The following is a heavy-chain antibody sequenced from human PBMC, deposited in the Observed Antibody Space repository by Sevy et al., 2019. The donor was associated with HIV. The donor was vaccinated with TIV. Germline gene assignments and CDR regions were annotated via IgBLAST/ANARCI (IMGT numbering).Heavy chain of an antibody. CDR1: GFAFYEYS. CDR3: AREGCSRPHDY. D-gene: IGHD3-10*02. Sequence: GGSLRLSCAASGFAFYEYSMSWIRQAPGKGLEWVATLSFGCGKINYADSLKGRFTISRDNSKNSFYLQMDNLRVEDTALYYCAREGCSRPHDYWGQGTRVTASS. V-gene: IGHV3-23*01. CDR2: LSFGCGKI. J-gene: IGHJ4*02.